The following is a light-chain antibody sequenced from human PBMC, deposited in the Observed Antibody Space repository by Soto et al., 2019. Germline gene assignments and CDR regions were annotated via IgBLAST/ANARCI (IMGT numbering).Light chain of an antibody. V-gene: IGKV1-39*01. CDR3: QQSFSIPWT. J-gene: IGKJ1*01. CDR2: AAS. CDR1: QSISSY. Sequence: IQMPQSPSSLSASLGDRFTITCLASQSISSYLNWYQQKPGKAPELLIYAASTLQSGVPSRFSGNGSGGDFTLTISSLQPEDFGTYYCQQSFSIPWTFGQGSKVDIK.